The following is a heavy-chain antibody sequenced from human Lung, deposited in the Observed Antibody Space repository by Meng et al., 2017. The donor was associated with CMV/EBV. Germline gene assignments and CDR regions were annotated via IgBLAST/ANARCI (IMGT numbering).Heavy chain of an antibody. CDR2: IYYSGST. J-gene: IGHJ4*02. CDR3: ARTRGRGGNEPFDY. V-gene: IGHV4-59*01. Sequence: SETLSLTXTVSGGSISSYYWSWIRQPPGKGLEWIGYIYYSGSTNYNPSLKSRVTISVDTSKNQFSLKLSSVTAADTAVYYCARTRGRGGNEPFDYWGQGTLVTVSS. D-gene: IGHD2-15*01. CDR1: GGSISSYY.